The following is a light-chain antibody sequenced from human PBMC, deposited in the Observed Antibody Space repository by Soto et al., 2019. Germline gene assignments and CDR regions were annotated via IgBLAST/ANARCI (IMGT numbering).Light chain of an antibody. CDR2: ATS. J-gene: IGKJ1*01. V-gene: IGKV1-6*01. CDR1: QDIRTE. CDR3: LQDYTYPRT. Sequence: AIQMTQSPSSLSASVGDRVTITCRASQDIRTELGWYQQKPGNAPKLLIYATSILQSGVPSRFSGIGSGTDFAHPISSLQAEDFATYYCLQDYTYPRTFGQGTKVEIK.